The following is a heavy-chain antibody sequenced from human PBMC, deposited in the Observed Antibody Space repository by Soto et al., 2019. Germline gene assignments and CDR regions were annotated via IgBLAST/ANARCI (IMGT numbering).Heavy chain of an antibody. V-gene: IGHV3-30-3*01. D-gene: IGHD3-22*01. CDR3: ARDYYKYYDSSGYYRSPAY. CDR1: GFTLSSYA. Sequence: PGGSLRLSCAASGFTLSSYAMHWVRQAPGKGLEWVALISYDGSDKDYADSVKGRFTISRDNSRNTLFLQMNSLRAEDTAVHYCARDYYKYYDSSGYYRSPAYWGQGTLVTVSS. CDR2: ISYDGSDK. J-gene: IGHJ4*02.